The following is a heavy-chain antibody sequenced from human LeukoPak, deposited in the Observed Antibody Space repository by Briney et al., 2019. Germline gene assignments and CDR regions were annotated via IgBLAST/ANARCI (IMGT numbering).Heavy chain of an antibody. CDR1: GYTFTSYG. CDR2: ISAYNGST. CDR3: ARSDSVDIVVVPAAMPFDY. Sequence: ASVKVSCKASGYTFTSYGISWVRQAPGQGLEWMGWISAYNGSTNYAQKLQGRVTMATDTSTSTAYMELRSLRSDDTAVYYCARSDSVDIVVVPAAMPFDYWGQGTLVTVSS. J-gene: IGHJ4*02. D-gene: IGHD2-2*03. V-gene: IGHV1-18*04.